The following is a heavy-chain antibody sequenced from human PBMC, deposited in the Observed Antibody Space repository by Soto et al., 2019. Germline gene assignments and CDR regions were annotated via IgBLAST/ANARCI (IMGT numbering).Heavy chain of an antibody. CDR2: ISWDGGST. Sequence: GGSLRLSCAASGFTFDDYTMHWVRQAPGKGLEWVSLISWDGGSTYYADSVKGRFTISRDNSKNSLYLQMNSLRTEDTALYYCAKDFSAGLYYYGMDVWGQGTTVTVSS. J-gene: IGHJ6*02. V-gene: IGHV3-43*01. CDR3: AKDFSAGLYYYGMDV. D-gene: IGHD6-13*01. CDR1: GFTFDDYT.